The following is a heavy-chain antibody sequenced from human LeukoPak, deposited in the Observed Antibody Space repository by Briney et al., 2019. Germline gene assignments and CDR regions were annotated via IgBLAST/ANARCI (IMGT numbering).Heavy chain of an antibody. J-gene: IGHJ3*02. CDR3: ARVGANDAFDI. CDR2: ISSSSSYI. D-gene: IGHD1-26*01. Sequence: PGGSLRLSCAASGFTFNSYTMNWVRQAPGKGLEWVSSISSSSSYIYYADSVKGRFTISRDNAKNSLYLQMNSLRAEDTAVYYCARVGANDAFDIWGQGTMVTVSS. CDR1: GFTFNSYT. V-gene: IGHV3-21*01.